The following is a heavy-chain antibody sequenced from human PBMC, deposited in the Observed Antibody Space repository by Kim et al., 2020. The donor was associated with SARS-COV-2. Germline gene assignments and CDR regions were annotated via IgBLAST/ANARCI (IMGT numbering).Heavy chain of an antibody. J-gene: IGHJ4*02. Sequence: KLQGRVTMTTDTSTSTAYMELRSLRSDDTAVYYCARVSGYSYGRLYWLDYWGQGTLVTVSS. V-gene: IGHV1-18*01. D-gene: IGHD5-18*01. CDR3: ARVSGYSYGRLYWLDY.